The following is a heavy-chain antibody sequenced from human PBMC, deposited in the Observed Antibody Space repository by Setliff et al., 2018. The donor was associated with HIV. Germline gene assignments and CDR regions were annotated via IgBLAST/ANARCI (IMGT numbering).Heavy chain of an antibody. CDR2: ISPQNGNT. Sequence: ASEQVSCKASGYRFTNYGISWVRQAPGQGLEWMAWISPQNGNTEFAQKFHHRVSMTADRSSNIAYMELRSLTFEDTAIYYCARDGRFDYGSSGYAGPEFDQWGQGTLVTVSS. CDR1: GYRFTNYG. D-gene: IGHD3-22*01. V-gene: IGHV1-18*01. J-gene: IGHJ4*02. CDR3: ARDGRFDYGSSGYAGPEFDQ.